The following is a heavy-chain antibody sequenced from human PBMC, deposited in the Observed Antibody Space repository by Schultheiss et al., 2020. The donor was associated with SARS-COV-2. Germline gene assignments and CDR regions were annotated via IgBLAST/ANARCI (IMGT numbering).Heavy chain of an antibody. CDR2: ISGSGDGT. D-gene: IGHD1-1*01. Sequence: GGSLRLSCAASGFTFTSYSFNWVRQAPGKGLEWVSSISGSGDGTYYADSVKGRFTIFRDNSKHTLYLQMNSLRAEDTAVYYCARNDDATGMDVWGQGTTVTVSS. CDR1: GFTFTSYS. J-gene: IGHJ6*02. V-gene: IGHV3-23*01. CDR3: ARNDDATGMDV.